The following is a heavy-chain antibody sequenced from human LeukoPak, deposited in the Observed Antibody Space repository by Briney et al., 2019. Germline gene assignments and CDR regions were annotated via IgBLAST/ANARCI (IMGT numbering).Heavy chain of an antibody. V-gene: IGHV1-46*01. Sequence: ASVKVSCKASGYTFTSYYMHWVRQAPGQGLEWMGIINPSGGSTSYAQKFQGRVTMTRDTPISTAYMELSRLRSDDTAVYYCARDLSSGYALGYWGQGTLVTVSS. D-gene: IGHD3-22*01. CDR3: ARDLSSGYALGY. J-gene: IGHJ4*02. CDR1: GYTFTSYY. CDR2: INPSGGST.